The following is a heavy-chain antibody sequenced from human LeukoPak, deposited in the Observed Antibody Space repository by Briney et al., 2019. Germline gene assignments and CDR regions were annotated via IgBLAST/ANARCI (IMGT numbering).Heavy chain of an antibody. V-gene: IGHV3-23*01. Sequence: GGSLRLSCAASGFTFSSYAMSWVRQAPGKGLEWVSAISGSGGSTYYADSVKGRFTISRDNSKNTLDLQMNSLRAEDTAVYYCAKDRAMVRGVIITTDYWGQGTLVTVSS. CDR2: ISGSGGST. D-gene: IGHD3-10*01. J-gene: IGHJ4*02. CDR1: GFTFSSYA. CDR3: AKDRAMVRGVIITTDY.